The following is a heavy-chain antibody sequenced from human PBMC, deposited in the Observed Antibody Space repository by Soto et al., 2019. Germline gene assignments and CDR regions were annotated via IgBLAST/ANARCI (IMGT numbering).Heavy chain of an antibody. Sequence: QVQLVESGGGVVQPGRSLRLSCAASGFTFSSYGMHWVRQAPGKGLEWVAVISYDGSNKYYADSVKGRFTVSRDKSKNTLYLQVNSLRAEDTAVYYCAKDKVPVVVTALFDYWGQGTLVTDSS. CDR2: ISYDGSNK. CDR1: GFTFSSYG. D-gene: IGHD2-21*02. V-gene: IGHV3-30*18. J-gene: IGHJ4*02. CDR3: AKDKVPVVVTALFDY.